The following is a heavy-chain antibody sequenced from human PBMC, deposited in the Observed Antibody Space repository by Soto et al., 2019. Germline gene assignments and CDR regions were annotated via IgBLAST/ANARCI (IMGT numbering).Heavy chain of an antibody. V-gene: IGHV3-64*01. CDR3: ARDGLRQYAFDI. D-gene: IGHD4-17*01. Sequence: EVQLVESGGGLVQPGGSLRLSCAASGFTFSSYAMHWVRQAPGKGLEYVSAISSNGGSTYYANSVKGRFTIPRDNSKNTLYLQMGSLRAEDMAVYYCARDGLRQYAFDIWGQGTMVTVSS. CDR1: GFTFSSYA. CDR2: ISSNGGST. J-gene: IGHJ3*02.